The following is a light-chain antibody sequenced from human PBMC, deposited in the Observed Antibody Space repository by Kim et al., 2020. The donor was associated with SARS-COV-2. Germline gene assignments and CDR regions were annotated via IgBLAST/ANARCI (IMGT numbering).Light chain of an antibody. CDR3: QQYDNLPH. CDR1: QDINNP. J-gene: IGKJ4*01. V-gene: IGKV1-33*01. Sequence: SAYIGDRSTITCQASQDINNPLNWYQKKPGKGPKLLIYDASNLKTGVPSRFSGRGSGTDFTFTISNLQAEDFATYYCQQYDNLPHFGGGTKVDIK. CDR2: DAS.